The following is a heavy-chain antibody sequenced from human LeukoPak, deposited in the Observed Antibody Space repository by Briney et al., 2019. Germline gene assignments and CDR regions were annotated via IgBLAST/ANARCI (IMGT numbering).Heavy chain of an antibody. J-gene: IGHJ3*02. CDR1: GYTFTSYG. D-gene: IGHD3-3*01. CDR2: ISAYNGNT. V-gene: IGHV1-18*01. Sequence: ASVKVSCKASGYTFTSYGISRVRQAPGQGLEWMGWISAYNGNTNYAQKLQGRVTMTTDTSTSTAYMELRSLRSDDTAVYYCARDLRSRDYDFWSGYYDDAFDIWGQGTMVTVSS. CDR3: ARDLRSRDYDFWSGYYDDAFDI.